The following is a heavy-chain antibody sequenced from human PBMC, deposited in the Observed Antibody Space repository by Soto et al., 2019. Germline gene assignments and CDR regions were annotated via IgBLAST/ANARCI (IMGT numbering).Heavy chain of an antibody. CDR2: ISRNGNIR. J-gene: IGHJ3*02. V-gene: IGHV3-64D*08. Sequence: EVQLVESGGGLVQPGGSLRLSCSASGFTFRGDAVHWVRQPPGKGLEDVSLISRNGNIRDYADSVRGRFTISRDNFKNTVYLQMSSLRVEDMAVYYCVVRGSAFDIWGQGTMVTVSS. CDR1: GFTFRGDA. CDR3: VVRGSAFDI. D-gene: IGHD3-10*01.